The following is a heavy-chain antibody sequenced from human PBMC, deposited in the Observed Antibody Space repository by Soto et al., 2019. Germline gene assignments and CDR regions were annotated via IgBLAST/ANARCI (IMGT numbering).Heavy chain of an antibody. CDR3: GRARSSSKWSYMDV. D-gene: IGHD1-26*01. J-gene: IGHJ6*03. Sequence: DVQVVESGGGLVQPGGSLRLSCTGSGFIFSDHDIDWARQAPGKGLEWIGRARDKTNDYSTAYGASVKGRFIVSRDDLKSSGYLHMNSLSSADTAVYYCGRARSSSKWSYMDVWGRWTTVIVSS. CDR1: GFIFSDHD. V-gene: IGHV3-72*01. CDR2: ARDKTNDYST.